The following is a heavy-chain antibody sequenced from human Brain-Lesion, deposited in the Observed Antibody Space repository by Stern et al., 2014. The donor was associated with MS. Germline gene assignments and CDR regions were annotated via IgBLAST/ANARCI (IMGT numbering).Heavy chain of an antibody. D-gene: IGHD3-3*01. CDR2: FNPKNGGT. V-gene: IGHV1-2*02. CDR1: GYIFTGYY. J-gene: IGHJ6*02. CDR3: ARDQRGITIFGVVTDYYYLGMDV. Sequence: QMQLVQSGAEVKKPGASVKVSCKTSGYIFTGYYIHWVRQAPGQGLEWMALFNPKNGGTKYAQKFQGRVTMSRDTSISTAYVELSSLTSDDTAVYYCARDQRGITIFGVVTDYYYLGMDVWGQGTTVTVSS.